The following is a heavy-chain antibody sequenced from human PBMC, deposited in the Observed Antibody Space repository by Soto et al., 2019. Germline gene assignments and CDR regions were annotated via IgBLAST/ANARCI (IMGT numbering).Heavy chain of an antibody. CDR1: GFTLNIYC. Sequence: GGSLRLSCAACGFTLNIYCIHWVRQAPYKGLEWVALIPYDGSNQYYADSVKGRFTISRDNSKKTLFLQMNSLRADDTAVYYCAKDQASGQGSFDFWCQ. CDR2: IPYDGSNQ. CDR3: AKDQASGQGSFDF. V-gene: IGHV3-30*18. J-gene: IGHJ4*02.